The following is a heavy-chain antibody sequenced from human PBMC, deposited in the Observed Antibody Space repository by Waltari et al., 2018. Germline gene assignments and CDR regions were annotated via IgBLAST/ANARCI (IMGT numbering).Heavy chain of an antibody. CDR1: GFPFSFYG. V-gene: IGHV3-33*01. Sequence: QVQLVESGGGVVQPGMYLRLSCASSGFPFSFYGMHWVRQAPGKGLEGVATIWFEGSNKYYGESVKVRLTVSRDNSKNTLFLQMDSLRDEDTAVYYCARGGPDNQESLDIWGRGTMVTVSS. CDR2: IWFEGSNK. CDR3: ARGGPDNQESLDI. J-gene: IGHJ3*02.